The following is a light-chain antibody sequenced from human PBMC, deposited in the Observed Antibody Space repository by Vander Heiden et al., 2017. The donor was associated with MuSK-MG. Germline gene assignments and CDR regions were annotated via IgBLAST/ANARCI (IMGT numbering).Light chain of an antibody. Sequence: DIQMTQSPSTLSASVGDRVIITCRASQSVSSWLAWYQQKPGEAPKLLISDASRLESGVPSRFSGSGSGTYFTLTVSRVQPDDFATYYCQQENSFPYTFGQGSKMDIK. V-gene: IGKV1-5*01. CDR2: DAS. CDR3: QQENSFPYT. CDR1: QSVSSW. J-gene: IGKJ2*01.